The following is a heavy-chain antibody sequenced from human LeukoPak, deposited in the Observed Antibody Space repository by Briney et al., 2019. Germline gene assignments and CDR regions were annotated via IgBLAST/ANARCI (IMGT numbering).Heavy chain of an antibody. D-gene: IGHD1-20*01. CDR2: INPNSGGT. CDR1: GYTFNAYY. CDR3: ATGNTWNDCLDY. V-gene: IGHV1-2*02. J-gene: IGHJ4*02. Sequence: ASVKVSCKASGYTFNAYYMHWVRQAPGQGLEWMGWINPNSGGTNYAQKFQGRVTMTRDTSITTAYVELSRLGSNDTAVYYCATGNTWNDCLDYWGQGTLVTVSS.